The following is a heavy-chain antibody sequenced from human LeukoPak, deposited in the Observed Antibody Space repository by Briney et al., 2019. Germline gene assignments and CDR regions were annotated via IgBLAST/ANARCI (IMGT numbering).Heavy chain of an antibody. Sequence: YPGGSLRLSCAASGFTFSSYWMSWVRQAPGKGPEWVANINAHGSQQYSVDSLKGRFTVSRDNAKKSLYLQMNDVRAEDTAVYFCVKWGPYCSTYYCPALESWGQGTLVTVSS. D-gene: IGHD2-2*01. V-gene: IGHV3-7*01. CDR1: GFTFSSYW. CDR2: INAHGSQQ. CDR3: VKWGPYCSTYYCPALES. J-gene: IGHJ4*02.